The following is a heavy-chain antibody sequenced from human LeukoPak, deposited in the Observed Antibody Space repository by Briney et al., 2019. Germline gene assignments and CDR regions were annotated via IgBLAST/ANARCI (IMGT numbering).Heavy chain of an antibody. CDR1: GYTFTSYG. Sequence: ASVTVSCKASGYTFTSYGISWVRQAPGQGLEWMGWISAYNGNTNYAQKLQGRVTMTTDTSTSTAYMELRSLRSDDTAVYYCARVPTYYDFWSGYLHWFDPWGQGTLVTVSS. D-gene: IGHD3-3*01. J-gene: IGHJ5*02. CDR3: ARVPTYYDFWSGYLHWFDP. V-gene: IGHV1-18*01. CDR2: ISAYNGNT.